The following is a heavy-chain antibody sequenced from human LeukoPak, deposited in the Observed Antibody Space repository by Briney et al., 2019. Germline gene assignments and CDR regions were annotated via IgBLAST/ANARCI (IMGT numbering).Heavy chain of an antibody. CDR1: GFTFSSYS. J-gene: IGHJ4*02. CDR2: ISSSSSTI. CDR3: ASSPAPRSVFDY. D-gene: IGHD6-6*01. V-gene: IGHV3-48*01. Sequence: GGSLRLSCAASGFTFSSYSMNWVRQAPGKGLEWVSYISSSSSTIYYADSVKGRFTISRDNSKNTLYLQMNSLRAEDTAVYYCASSPAPRSVFDYWGQGTLVTVSS.